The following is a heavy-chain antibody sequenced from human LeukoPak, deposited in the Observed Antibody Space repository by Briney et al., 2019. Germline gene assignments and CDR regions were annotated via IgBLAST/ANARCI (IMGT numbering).Heavy chain of an antibody. J-gene: IGHJ4*02. CDR1: GFTFSSYS. CDR3: ARDQNYYDSSALGY. D-gene: IGHD3-22*01. CDR2: MSVSSGLI. Sequence: GGSLRLSCAASGFTFSSYSMNWVRQAPGKGLEWVSSMSVSSGLIYYADSVKGRFTISRDNAKNSLYLQMNSLRAEDTAVYYCARDQNYYDSSALGYWGQGTLVTVSS. V-gene: IGHV3-21*01.